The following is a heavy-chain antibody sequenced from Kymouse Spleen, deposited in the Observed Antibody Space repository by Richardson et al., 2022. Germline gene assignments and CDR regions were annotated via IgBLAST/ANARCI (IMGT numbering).Heavy chain of an antibody. CDR3: ARDRDGSGWYGEYGYYYYYGMDV. CDR2: ISSSSSYI. V-gene: IGHV3-21*03. D-gene: IGHD6-19*01. CDR1: GFTFSSYS. Sequence: EVQLVESGGGLVKPGGSLRLSCAASGFTFSSYSMNWVRQAPGKGLEWVSSISSSSSYIYYADSVKGRFTISRDNAKNSLYLQMNSLRAEDTAVYYCARDRDGSGWYGEYGYYYYYGMDVWGQGTTVTVSS. J-gene: IGHJ6*02.